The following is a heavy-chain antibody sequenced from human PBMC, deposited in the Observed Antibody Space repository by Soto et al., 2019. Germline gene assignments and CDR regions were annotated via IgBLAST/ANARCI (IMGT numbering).Heavy chain of an antibody. J-gene: IGHJ5*02. Sequence: GSLRLSCAASGFTFSGSAMHWVRQASGKGLEWVGRIRSKANSYATAYAASVKGRFTISRDDSKNTAYLQMNSLKTEDTAVYYCTRLVVAGTEVWFDPWGQGTLVTVSS. V-gene: IGHV3-73*01. CDR2: IRSKANSYAT. D-gene: IGHD6-19*01. CDR1: GFTFSGSA. CDR3: TRLVVAGTEVWFDP.